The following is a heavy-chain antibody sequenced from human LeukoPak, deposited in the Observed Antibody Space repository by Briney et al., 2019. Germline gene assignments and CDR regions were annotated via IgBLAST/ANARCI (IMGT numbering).Heavy chain of an antibody. CDR2: ISSSGSTI. CDR1: GFTFSDYY. J-gene: IGHJ4*02. V-gene: IGHV3-11*01. CDR3: AIYPTHIRYIVATM. Sequence: GGSLRLSCAASGFTFSDYYMSWIRQAPGKGLEWVSYISSSGSTIYYADFLKGRFTISRYNAKNSLYLQMNSLRAEDTAVYYCAIYPTHIRYIVATMWGQGTLVTVSS. D-gene: IGHD5-12*01.